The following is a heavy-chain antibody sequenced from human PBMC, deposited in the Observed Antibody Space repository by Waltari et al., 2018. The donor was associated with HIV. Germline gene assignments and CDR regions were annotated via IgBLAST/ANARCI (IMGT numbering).Heavy chain of an antibody. CDR3: ARDYDFWSGYQAYYGMDV. V-gene: IGHV1-69*01. D-gene: IGHD3-3*01. CDR1: GGPVTSYA. J-gene: IGHJ6*02. CDR2: IIPIFGTA. Sequence: QVQLVQSGAAVKKPRSSVTVSCKASGGPVTSYAISWVRQAPGHGLEWMGGIIPIFGTANYAQKFQGRVTITADESTSTAYMELSSLRSEDTAVYYCARDYDFWSGYQAYYGMDVWGQGTTVTVSS.